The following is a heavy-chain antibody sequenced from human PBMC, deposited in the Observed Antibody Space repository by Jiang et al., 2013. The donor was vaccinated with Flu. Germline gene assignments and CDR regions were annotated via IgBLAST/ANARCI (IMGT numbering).Heavy chain of an antibody. CDR2: IIPIFGTA. CDR3: ARYRDYDFWSGYLDAFDI. V-gene: IGHV1-69*01. Sequence: LVESGAEVKKPGSSVKVSCKASGGTFNSYAISWVRQAPGQGLEWMGGIIPIFGTANYAQKFQGRVTITADESTSTAYMELSSLRSEDTAVYYCARYRDYDFWSGYLDAFDIWGQGTMVTVSS. D-gene: IGHD3-3*01. J-gene: IGHJ3*02. CDR1: GGTFNSYA.